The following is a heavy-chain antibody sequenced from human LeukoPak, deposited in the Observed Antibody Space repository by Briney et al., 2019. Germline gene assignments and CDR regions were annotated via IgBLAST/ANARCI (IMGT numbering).Heavy chain of an antibody. CDR3: ARRTMIGDAFDI. Sequence: ASVKVPCKASGYTFTGYYMHWVRQAPGQGLEWMGWINPNSGGTNYVQKFQGRVTMTRDTSISTAYMEMSSLRSDDTAVYYCARRTMIGDAFDIWGQGTMVTVSS. D-gene: IGHD3-22*01. CDR2: INPNSGGT. J-gene: IGHJ3*02. CDR1: GYTFTGYY. V-gene: IGHV1-2*02.